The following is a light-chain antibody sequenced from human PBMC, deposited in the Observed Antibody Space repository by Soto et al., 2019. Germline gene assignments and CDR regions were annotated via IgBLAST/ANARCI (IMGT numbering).Light chain of an antibody. CDR1: HDISSS. CDR3: QQLNNYPHT. V-gene: IGKV1-9*01. Sequence: DIQMTQSPSFLSASVEDRVTISCRASHDISSSLTWYQQKPGKPPKLLISDSSTLQTGVPSRFSGSGSGREFTLTISGLQLGDFATYYCQQLNNYPHTFGQGTKLEI. CDR2: DSS. J-gene: IGKJ1*01.